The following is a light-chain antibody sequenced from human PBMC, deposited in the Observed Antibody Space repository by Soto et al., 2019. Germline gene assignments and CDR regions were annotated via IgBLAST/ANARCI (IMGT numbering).Light chain of an antibody. J-gene: IGLJ3*02. CDR2: GNT. CDR1: NSNIGAGYD. V-gene: IGLV1-40*01. Sequence: QAVVTQSPSVSGAPGQRVTISCTGSNSNIGAGYDVHWYQQLPGTAPKLLLYGNTNRPSGVPDRFSGSKSGTSASLAITGLQAEDETDYYCQSYDTSLSAWVFGGGTKLTVL. CDR3: QSYDTSLSAWV.